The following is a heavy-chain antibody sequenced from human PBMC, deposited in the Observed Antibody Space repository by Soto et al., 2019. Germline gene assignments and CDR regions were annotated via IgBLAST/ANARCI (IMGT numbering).Heavy chain of an antibody. CDR1: GGSISSGGYY. V-gene: IGHV4-31*03. CDR3: AKGPKWVYMDV. Sequence: SETLSLTCTVSGGSISSGGYYWSWIRQHPGKGLEWIGYIYYSGSTNYNPSLKSRVTISVDTSKNQFSLKLSSVTAADTAVYYCAKGPKWVYMDVWGKGTTVTVSS. CDR2: IYYSGST. D-gene: IGHD2-8*01. J-gene: IGHJ6*03.